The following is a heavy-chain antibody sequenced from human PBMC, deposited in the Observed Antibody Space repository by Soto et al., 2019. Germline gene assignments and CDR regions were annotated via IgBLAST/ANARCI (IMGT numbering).Heavy chain of an antibody. CDR3: ARETPSFDS. J-gene: IGHJ4*02. CDR2: IRTISSAI. V-gene: IGHV3-48*02. CDR1: GFTFSYYP. Sequence: GGSRRRSCAASGFTFSYYPMNWVRQAPGKGLEWVSSIRTISSAIYFADSVRGRFTISRDNARNSLYLQMTSLRDEDTAVYYCARETPSFDSWGQGTLVTVSS. D-gene: IGHD2-15*01.